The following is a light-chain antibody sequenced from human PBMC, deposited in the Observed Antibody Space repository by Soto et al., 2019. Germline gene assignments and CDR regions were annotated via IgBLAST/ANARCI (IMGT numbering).Light chain of an antibody. Sequence: QAVVTQEPSLTVSPGGTVTLTCASSTGPVTTSHYPNWFQQKPGQPPRSLIYSTTNTHSWTPARFSGSLLGGKAALTLSCVLPEDEADYYCVLYYGGAHVVFGGGTKLTVL. CDR3: VLYYGGAHVV. V-gene: IGLV7-43*01. J-gene: IGLJ2*01. CDR2: STT. CDR1: TGPVTTSHY.